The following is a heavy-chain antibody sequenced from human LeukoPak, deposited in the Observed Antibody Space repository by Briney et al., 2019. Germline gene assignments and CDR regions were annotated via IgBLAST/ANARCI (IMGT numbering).Heavy chain of an antibody. V-gene: IGHV3-23*01. CDR2: LSSGGGSP. J-gene: IGHJ4*02. D-gene: IGHD3-10*01. CDR3: AREVMVRGEYGFDY. CDR1: GFTFNNYG. Sequence: GGSLRLSCVASGFTFNNYGMTWVRQAPGKGLEWISGLSSGGGSPYYADSVKGRFTISRDNAKNSLYLQMNSLRAEDTAVYYCAREVMVRGEYGFDYWGQGTLVTVSS.